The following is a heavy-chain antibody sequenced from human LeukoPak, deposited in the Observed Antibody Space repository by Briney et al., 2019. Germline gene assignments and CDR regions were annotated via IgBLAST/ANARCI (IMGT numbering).Heavy chain of an antibody. CDR3: ARDGANCPGDF. V-gene: IGHV3-30-3*01. Sequence: GGSLRLSCAASGFTFSGYAMHWVRQAPGKGLEWVAVISYDGSNEYYADSVKGRFTISRDNGKNSLFLQMNRLRDDDTAVYYCARDGANCPGDFWGQGILVTVSS. CDR2: ISYDGSNE. D-gene: IGHD4/OR15-4a*01. J-gene: IGHJ4*02. CDR1: GFTFSGYA.